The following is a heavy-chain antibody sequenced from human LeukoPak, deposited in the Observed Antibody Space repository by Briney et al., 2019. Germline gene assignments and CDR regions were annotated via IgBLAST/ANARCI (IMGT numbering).Heavy chain of an antibody. J-gene: IGHJ5*02. CDR2: IYPGDSDT. D-gene: IGHD3-22*01. V-gene: IGHV5-51*01. Sequence: GESLQISCSGSGYSYTSYWIGWVRQMPGKGLEWMGIIYPGDSDTRYSPSFQGQVTISADKSISTAYLQWSSLKASDSAMYYCARGGNYYDSSGLGVNWFDPWGQGTLVTVSS. CDR3: ARGGNYYDSSGLGVNWFDP. CDR1: GYSYTSYW.